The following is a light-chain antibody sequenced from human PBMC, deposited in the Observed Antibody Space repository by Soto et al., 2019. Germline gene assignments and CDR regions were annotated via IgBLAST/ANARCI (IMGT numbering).Light chain of an antibody. J-gene: IGKJ2*01. V-gene: IGKV3-20*01. CDR2: GAS. CDR3: QQYSGSLPYT. Sequence: EIVLTQSPDTLSLSPGETATLSCRASQSVYNRYLAWYQHKPGQAPRLLIYGASFRDPGTPDRFSGSGSGSDFTLTISRLEPEDFGVYYCQQYSGSLPYTFGQGTKLEIK. CDR1: QSVYNRY.